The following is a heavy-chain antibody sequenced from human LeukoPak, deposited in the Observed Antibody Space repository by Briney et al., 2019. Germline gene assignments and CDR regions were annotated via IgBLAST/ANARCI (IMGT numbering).Heavy chain of an antibody. CDR1: GGSISSSSYY. CDR3: ARLVSLAGGLDN. D-gene: IGHD3-16*01. V-gene: IGHV4-39*01. J-gene: IGHJ4*02. Sequence: SETLSPTCTVSGGSISSSSYYWAWIRQPPGKGLEWIASIFYSGTTYYNPSLKSRVIISVDTSKNQFSVKLTSVTAADTALYYCARLVSLAGGLDNWGQGTLVTVSS. CDR2: IFYSGTT.